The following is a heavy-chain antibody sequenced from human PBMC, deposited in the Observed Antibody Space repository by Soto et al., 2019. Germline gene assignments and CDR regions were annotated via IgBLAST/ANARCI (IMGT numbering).Heavy chain of an antibody. Sequence: GESLKISCKGSGYSFTSYWIGWVRQMPGKGLEWMGIIYPGDSDTRYSPSFQGQVTISADKSISTAYLQWSSLKASDTAMYYCVTQVTTASGWFDPWGQGTLVTVSS. CDR3: VTQVTTASGWFDP. D-gene: IGHD4-17*01. V-gene: IGHV5-51*01. CDR1: GYSFTSYW. J-gene: IGHJ5*02. CDR2: IYPGDSDT.